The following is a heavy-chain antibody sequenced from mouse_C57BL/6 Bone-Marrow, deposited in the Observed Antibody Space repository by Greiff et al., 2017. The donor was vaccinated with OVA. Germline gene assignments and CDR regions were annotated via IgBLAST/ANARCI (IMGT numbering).Heavy chain of an antibody. CDR2: ISDGGSYT. Sequence: EVQLQESGGGLVKPGGSLKLSCAASGFTFSSYAMSWVRQTPEKRLEWVATISDGGSYTYYPDNVQGRFTISRDNAKNNLYLQMSHLKSEDTAMYYCAREGWDGGFAYWGQGTLVTVSA. CDR3: AREGWDGGFAY. V-gene: IGHV5-4*01. CDR1: GFTFSSYA. D-gene: IGHD4-1*01. J-gene: IGHJ3*01.